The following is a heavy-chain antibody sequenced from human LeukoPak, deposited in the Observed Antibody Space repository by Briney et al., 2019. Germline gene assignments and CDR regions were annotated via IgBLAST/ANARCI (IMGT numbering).Heavy chain of an antibody. Sequence: PGGSLRLSCAACGLTFSSCGMHWVRQAPGEGLVGGAFITNDGTNKYYADSLKGRFNISRDNYKNTLYLQMNSLRAEDTALYFCAKQCAADRCHLDYWGQGTLVTVSS. D-gene: IGHD4/OR15-4a*01. J-gene: IGHJ4*02. CDR3: AKQCAADRCHLDY. CDR2: ITNDGTNK. V-gene: IGHV3-30*18. CDR1: GLTFSSCG.